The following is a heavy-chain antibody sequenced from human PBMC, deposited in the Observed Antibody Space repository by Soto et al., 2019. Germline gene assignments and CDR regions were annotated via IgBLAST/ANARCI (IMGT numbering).Heavy chain of an antibody. CDR2: ISGSGGST. CDR1: GFTFSSYA. CDR3: AKDLGYDSSGYLNWFDP. Sequence: GGSLILSCAASGFTFSSYAMSWVRQAPGKGLEWVSAISGSGGSTYYADSVKGRFTISRDNSKNTLYLQMNSLRAEDTAVYYCAKDLGYDSSGYLNWFDPWGQGTLVTVSS. V-gene: IGHV3-23*01. J-gene: IGHJ5*02. D-gene: IGHD3-22*01.